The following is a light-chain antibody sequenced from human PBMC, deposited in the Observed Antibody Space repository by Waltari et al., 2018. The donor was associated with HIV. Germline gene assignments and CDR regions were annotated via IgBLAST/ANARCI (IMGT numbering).Light chain of an antibody. CDR3: QTWGTGIV. J-gene: IGLJ3*02. CDR1: TEYSHYA. Sequence: LVVTQSSSASASLGASVKLTCTLTTEYSHYAIAWHKQQPDKGHRYLMKVDSDGIPAKGDGIPERFSGSSAGADRCLIISSLQSEDEADYYWQTWGTGIVFGGGTKVTVL. V-gene: IGLV4-69*01. CDR2: VDSDGIP.